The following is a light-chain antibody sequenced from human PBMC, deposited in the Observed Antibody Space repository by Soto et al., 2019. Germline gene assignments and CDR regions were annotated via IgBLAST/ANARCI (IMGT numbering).Light chain of an antibody. J-gene: IGKJ4*01. Sequence: DIQMTQSPSPLSASVGDRVTNTCRASQSISNWLAWYQQKPGTAPKLVIYDASTLESGVPSRFSGSGSGREITLTFGSRQPDDFATHYMQEPNKLPRAVGGGTKVDIK. CDR3: QEPNKLPRA. CDR2: DAS. CDR1: QSISNW. V-gene: IGKV1-5*01.